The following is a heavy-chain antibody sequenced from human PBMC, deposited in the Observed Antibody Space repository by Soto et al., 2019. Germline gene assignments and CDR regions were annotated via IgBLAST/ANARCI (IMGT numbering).Heavy chain of an antibody. V-gene: IGHV4-59*08. D-gene: IGHD2-2*03. J-gene: IGHJ6*02. CDR3: ARLNGYCVSTGCHGYYGMDV. CDR2: IYYSGST. CDR1: GGSISSYY. Sequence: SETLSLTCTVSGGSISSYYWSWIRQSPGKGLEWIGYIYYSGSTNYNPSLKSRVTISVDTSKYQFSLKLSSVTAADTAVYYCARLNGYCVSTGCHGYYGMDVWGQGTTVTVSS.